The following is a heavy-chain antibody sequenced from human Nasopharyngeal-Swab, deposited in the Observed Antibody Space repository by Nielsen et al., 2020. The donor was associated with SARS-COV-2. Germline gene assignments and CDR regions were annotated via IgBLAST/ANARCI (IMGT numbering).Heavy chain of an antibody. V-gene: IGHV1-69*06. J-gene: IGHJ4*02. D-gene: IGHD4-11*01. CDR2: IIPIFGTA. CDR3: ARATRADYRFDY. Sequence: WVRQAPGQGLEWMGGIIPIFGTANYAQKFQGRVTITADKSTSTAYMELSSLRSEDTAVYYCARATRADYRFDYWGQGTLVTVSS.